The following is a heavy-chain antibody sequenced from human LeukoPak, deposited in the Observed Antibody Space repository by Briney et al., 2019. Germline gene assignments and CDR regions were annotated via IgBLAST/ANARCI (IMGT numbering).Heavy chain of an antibody. CDR1: GFTFSSSE. Sequence: PGGSLRLSCAASGFTFSSSEMNWVRQAPGKGLEWVSYISSSGSTIYYADSVKGRFTISRDNAKNSLYLQMSSLRAEDTAVYYCASNVDTATRAYWGQGTLVTVSS. CDR2: ISSSGSTI. V-gene: IGHV3-48*03. D-gene: IGHD5-18*01. CDR3: ASNVDTATRAY. J-gene: IGHJ4*02.